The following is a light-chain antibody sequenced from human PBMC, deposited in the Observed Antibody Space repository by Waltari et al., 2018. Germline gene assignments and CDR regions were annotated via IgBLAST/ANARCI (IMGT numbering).Light chain of an antibody. CDR3: LQDYSYPRT. CDR1: QGIRVD. Sequence: AIHMTQSPSSLSASVGDRVVITCRASQGIRVDLAWYQQKSGKAPKLMIYGASTSQSGGPSRFSGNTSDTDFTLTISSLQPEDIATYYCLQDYSYPRTFGQGTKVEIK. J-gene: IGKJ1*01. V-gene: IGKV1-6*01. CDR2: GAS.